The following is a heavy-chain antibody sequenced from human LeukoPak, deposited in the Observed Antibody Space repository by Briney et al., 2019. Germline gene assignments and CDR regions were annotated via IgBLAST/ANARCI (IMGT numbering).Heavy chain of an antibody. CDR2: INHSGST. V-gene: IGHV4-34*01. Sequence: SETLSLTCAVYGGSFSGYYWSWIRQPPGKGLEWIGEINHSGSTNYNPSLKSRVTISVDTSKNQFSLKLSSVTAADTAVYYCARGSWYYFDYWGQGTLVTVSS. CDR1: GGSFSGYY. J-gene: IGHJ4*02. CDR3: ARGSWYYFDY. D-gene: IGHD6-13*01.